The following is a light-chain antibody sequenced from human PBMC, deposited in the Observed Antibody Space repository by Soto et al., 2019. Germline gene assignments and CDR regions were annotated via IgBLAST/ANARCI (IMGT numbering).Light chain of an antibody. CDR3: QQYDNLPPLT. V-gene: IGKV1-33*01. Sequence: DIQMTQSPSSLSASVGDRVTITCQASQDISNYLNWYQQKPGKAPKLLIYDASNLETGVPSRFSVSGPGTDFTFTITSLQPEDIATYYCQQYDNLPPLTFGGGTKAEIK. CDR1: QDISNY. CDR2: DAS. J-gene: IGKJ4*01.